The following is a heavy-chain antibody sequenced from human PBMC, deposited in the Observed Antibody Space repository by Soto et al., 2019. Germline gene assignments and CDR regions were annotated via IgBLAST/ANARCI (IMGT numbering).Heavy chain of an antibody. J-gene: IGHJ4*02. CDR3: ARRNVYYYDSSGSDY. CDR2: IYYSGST. Sequence: SETLSLTCTVSGGSISSSSYYWGWIRQPPGKGLEWIGSIYYSGSTYYNPSLKSRVTISVDTSKNQFSLKLSSVTAADTAVYYCARRNVYYYDSSGSDYWGQGTLVTVSS. CDR1: GGSISSSSYY. V-gene: IGHV4-39*01. D-gene: IGHD3-22*01.